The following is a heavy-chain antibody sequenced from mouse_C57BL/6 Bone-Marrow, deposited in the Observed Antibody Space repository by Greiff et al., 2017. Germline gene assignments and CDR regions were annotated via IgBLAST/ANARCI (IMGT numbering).Heavy chain of an antibody. CDR1: GFNIKDDY. J-gene: IGHJ1*03. CDR2: IDPENGDT. V-gene: IGHV14-4*01. Sequence: EVQLQQSGAELVRPGASVKLSCTASGFNIKDDYMHWVKQRPEQGLEWIGWIDPENGDTEYASKFQGKATITADTSSNTAYLQLSSLTSEDTAVYYCAAFGYYYGLWYYDVWDTGTTVSVTS. D-gene: IGHD1-1*01. CDR3: AAFGYYYGLWYYDV.